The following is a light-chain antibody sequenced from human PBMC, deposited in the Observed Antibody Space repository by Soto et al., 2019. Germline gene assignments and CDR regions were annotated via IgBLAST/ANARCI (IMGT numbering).Light chain of an antibody. CDR1: QSVSSSY. Sequence: EIVLTQSPGTLSLSPGERATLSCRASQSVSSSYLAWYQQKPGQAPRLLIYGASSRATGIPDRFNGSGSGTDFTLTISRLEPEDFAVYFCQQYGNSPPNTFGQGTKVEIK. CDR3: QQYGNSPPNT. J-gene: IGKJ2*01. V-gene: IGKV3-20*01. CDR2: GAS.